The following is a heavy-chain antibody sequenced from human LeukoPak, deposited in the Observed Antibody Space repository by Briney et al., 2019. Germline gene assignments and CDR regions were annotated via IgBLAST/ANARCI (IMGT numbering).Heavy chain of an antibody. CDR2: ISGSGGST. Sequence: GGSLRLSCAASGFTVSSNYMSWVRQAPGKGLEWVSGISGSGGSTYYADSVKGRFTISRDNSKNTLYLQMNSLRAEDTAVYYCADENYWGQGTLVTVSS. CDR1: GFTVSSNY. J-gene: IGHJ4*02. V-gene: IGHV3-23*01. CDR3: ADENY.